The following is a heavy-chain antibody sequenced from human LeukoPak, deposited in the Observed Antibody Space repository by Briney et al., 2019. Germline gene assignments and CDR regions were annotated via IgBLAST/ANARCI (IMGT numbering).Heavy chain of an antibody. CDR3: ARGGAAAGRLD. J-gene: IGHJ4*02. D-gene: IGHD6-13*01. V-gene: IGHV3-21*01. CDR1: GFTFSSYS. CDR2: ISSSSSYI. Sequence: GGSLRLSCAASGFTFSSYSMNWVRQAPGKGLEWVSSISSSSSYIYYADSVKGRFTISRDNAKNSLYLQMNSLRAEDTAVYYCARGGAAAGRLDWGQGTLVTVSS.